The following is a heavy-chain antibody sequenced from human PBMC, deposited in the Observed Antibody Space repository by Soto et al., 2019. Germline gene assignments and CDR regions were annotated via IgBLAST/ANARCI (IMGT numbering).Heavy chain of an antibody. V-gene: IGHV3-11*01. J-gene: IGHJ4*02. Sequence: GVPMRHSWGAAGFTCSDYYMSWIRKTPGKGLEWVSYISSSGSTIYYADSVKGRFTISRDNAKNSLYLQMNSLRADDTAVYYCARVGPPLDYWGQGTLVTVSS. CDR2: ISSSGSTI. CDR3: ARVGPPLDY. CDR1: GFTCSDYY.